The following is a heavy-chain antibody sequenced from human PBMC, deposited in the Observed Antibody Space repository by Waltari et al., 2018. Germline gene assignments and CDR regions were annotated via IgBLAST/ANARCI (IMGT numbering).Heavy chain of an antibody. D-gene: IGHD5-12*01. Sequence: AASGFTFSSYAMHWVRQAPGKGLEWVAVISYDGSNKYYADSVKGRFTISRDNSKNTLYLQMNSLRAEDTAVYYCASMRYSGYDSKDYWGQGTLVTVSS. CDR1: GFTFSSYA. J-gene: IGHJ4*02. CDR2: ISYDGSNK. V-gene: IGHV3-30-3*01. CDR3: ASMRYSGYDSKDY.